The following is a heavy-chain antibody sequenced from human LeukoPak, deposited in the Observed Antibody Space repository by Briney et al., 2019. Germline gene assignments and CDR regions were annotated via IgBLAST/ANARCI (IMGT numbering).Heavy chain of an antibody. J-gene: IGHJ4*02. Sequence: PGGSLRLSCAASGFSLNFHSMNWVRQAPGKGLEWISYMTASGVTMYAESVYGRFTISRDNDKKSDYLQMISLRVEDTAVYFCTRDGGYIDYWGQGVLVTVSS. CDR2: MTASGVT. V-gene: IGHV3-21*01. D-gene: IGHD5-12*01. CDR1: GFSLNFHS. CDR3: TRDGGYIDY.